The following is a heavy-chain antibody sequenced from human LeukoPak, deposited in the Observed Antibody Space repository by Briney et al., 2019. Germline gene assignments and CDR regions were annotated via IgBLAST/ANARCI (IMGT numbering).Heavy chain of an antibody. J-gene: IGHJ6*02. V-gene: IGHV1-69*01. D-gene: IGHD2-2*01. CDR3: AREKGAVVVPAATYGMDV. CDR2: IIPIFGTA. CDR1: GGTFSSYA. Sequence: GSSEKVSCKASGGTFSSYAISWVRQAPGQGLEWMGGIIPIFGTANYAQKFQGRVTITADESTSTAYMELSSLRSEDTAVYYCAREKGAVVVPAATYGMDVWGQGTTVTVSS.